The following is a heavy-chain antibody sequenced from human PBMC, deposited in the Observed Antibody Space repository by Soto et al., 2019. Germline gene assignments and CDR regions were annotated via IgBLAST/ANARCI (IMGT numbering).Heavy chain of an antibody. CDR1: GGSISVYY. V-gene: IGHV4-59*01. CDR2: VYDNGRP. Sequence: SETLSLTCTISGGSISVYYWSWTRQSPRQGLEWIGYVYDNGRPYYSPSLKSRVTISADTSKNQISLKLTSATAADTAVYYCARGVGSSPPRYWGRGTLVTAPQ. D-gene: IGHD3-9*01. J-gene: IGHJ4*02. CDR3: ARGVGSSPPRY.